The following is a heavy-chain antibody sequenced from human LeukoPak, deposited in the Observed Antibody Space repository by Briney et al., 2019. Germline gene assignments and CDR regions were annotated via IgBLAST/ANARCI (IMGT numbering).Heavy chain of an antibody. Sequence: KPSETLSLTCAVSGYSISSGYYWGWIRQPPGKGLEWIGSIYHNGSTYYNPSLKSRVTISVDTSKNQFSLKLSSVTAADTAVYYCARDGRYFDWLIVGYDIWGQGTMVTVSS. CDR1: GYSISSGYY. CDR3: ARDGRYFDWLIVGYDI. V-gene: IGHV4-38-2*02. CDR2: IYHNGST. D-gene: IGHD3-9*01. J-gene: IGHJ3*02.